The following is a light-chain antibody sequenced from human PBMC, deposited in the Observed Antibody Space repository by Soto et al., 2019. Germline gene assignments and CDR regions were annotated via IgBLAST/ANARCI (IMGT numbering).Light chain of an antibody. V-gene: IGKV1-39*01. CDR2: TTT. CDR3: QQTYSAPPWM. Sequence: DIQMTQSPSSLSASVGDTITITCRASQSVRSYLNWYQQKPGKAPDLLIYTTTSLQSEVPSRFSGSGSETHFTLTITSLQPEDFATYFCQQTYSAPPWMFGPGTKVDIK. J-gene: IGKJ1*01. CDR1: QSVRSY.